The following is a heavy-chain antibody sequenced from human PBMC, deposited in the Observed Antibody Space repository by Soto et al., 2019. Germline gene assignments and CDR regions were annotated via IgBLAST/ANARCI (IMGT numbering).Heavy chain of an antibody. J-gene: IGHJ6*03. V-gene: IGHV1-2*04. Sequence: ASVKVSCKASGYSFTDYHIHWVRQAPGQGLEWLGRINPKSGGTSTAQKFQGWVTMTTDTSISTASMELTRLTSDDTAIYYCARGASTDCSNGVCSFFYNHYMDVGGQGTAVTVSS. CDR2: INPKSGGT. CDR3: ARGASTDCSNGVCSFFYNHYMDV. CDR1: GYSFTDYH. D-gene: IGHD2-8*01.